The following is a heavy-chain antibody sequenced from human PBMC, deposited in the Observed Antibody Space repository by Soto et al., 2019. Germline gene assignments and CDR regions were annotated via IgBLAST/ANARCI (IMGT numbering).Heavy chain of an antibody. CDR2: IYYSGST. D-gene: IGHD5-12*01. V-gene: IGHV4-61*01. Sequence: QVQLQESGPGLVKPSETLSLTCTVSGGSVSSGSYYWSWIRQPPGKGLEWIGYIYYSGSTNYNPCLKSRVTISVDTSKNQFSLKLSSVTAADTAVYYCARDLRVATIDYYYYYGMDVWGQGTTVTVSS. J-gene: IGHJ6*02. CDR1: GGSVSSGSYY. CDR3: ARDLRVATIDYYYYYGMDV.